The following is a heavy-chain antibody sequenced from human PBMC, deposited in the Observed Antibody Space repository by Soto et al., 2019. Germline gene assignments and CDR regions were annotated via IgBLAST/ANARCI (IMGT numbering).Heavy chain of an antibody. CDR3: AKDNDLDRDGPFDY. V-gene: IGHV3-9*01. Sequence: EVQLVESGGGSVQPGRSPRLSRAASGFSFDDYGMHWVRQGPGKGLEWVSGISWNSGDIYYADSVKGRFTISRDNAKRSLYLQMNSLRTEDTALYYCAKDNDLDRDGPFDYWGQGILVTVSS. CDR1: GFSFDDYG. CDR2: ISWNSGDI. D-gene: IGHD2-2*03. J-gene: IGHJ4*02.